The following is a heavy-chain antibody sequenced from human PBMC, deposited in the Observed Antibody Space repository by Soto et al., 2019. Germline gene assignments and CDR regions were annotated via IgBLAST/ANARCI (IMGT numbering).Heavy chain of an antibody. V-gene: IGHV3-9*01. J-gene: IGHJ6*02. Sequence: SLRLSCAVSGFTFDDYAMHWVRQAPGKGLEWVSGISWNSGNIGYADSVKGRFIVSRRNAKNSLYLQMNSLRPEDTALYYCARVPYTNFGGYYYRMDVWGQGTTVTVSS. CDR3: ARVPYTNFGGYYYRMDV. CDR2: ISWNSGNI. D-gene: IGHD4-4*01. CDR1: GFTFDDYA.